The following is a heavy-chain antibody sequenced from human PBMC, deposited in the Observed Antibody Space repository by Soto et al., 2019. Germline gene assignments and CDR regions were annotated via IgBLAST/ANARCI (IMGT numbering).Heavy chain of an antibody. V-gene: IGHV3-53*01. CDR2: IYSGGST. J-gene: IGHJ2*01. D-gene: IGHD6-13*01. CDR1: GFTVSSNY. CDR3: ARESRGWYFDL. Sequence: EVQLVESGGGLIQPGGSLRLSCAASGFTVSSNYMSWVRQAPGKGLEWVSVIYSGGSTYYADSVKGRFTISRDNSKNTLYLQINSLSSEDTAVYYCARESRGWYFDLGGRGTLVTVSS.